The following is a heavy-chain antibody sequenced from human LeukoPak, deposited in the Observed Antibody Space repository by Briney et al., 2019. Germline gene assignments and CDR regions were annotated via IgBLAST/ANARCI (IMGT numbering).Heavy chain of an antibody. CDR1: GFTFSDFY. CDR2: ISGSGSDI. CDR3: SRDPRLVDY. V-gene: IGHV3-11*01. J-gene: IGHJ4*02. Sequence: GGSLRLSCEASGFTFSDFYMTWLRQAPGKGLEWVSYISGSGSDIKYADSEKGRFSISRDNADNTLYLQMNSLRAEDTAMYYCSRDPRLVDYWGQGTLVTVSS.